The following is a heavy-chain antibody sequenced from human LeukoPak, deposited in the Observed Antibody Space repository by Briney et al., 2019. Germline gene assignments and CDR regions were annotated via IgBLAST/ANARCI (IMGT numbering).Heavy chain of an antibody. Sequence: SETLSLTCAVYGGSFSGYYWSWIRQPPGKGLEWIGEINHSGSTNYNPSLKSRVTISVDTSKNQFSLKLSSVTAADTAVYYCARPLGAKAGYCSGGSRGGRCWFDPWGQGTLVTVSS. CDR3: ARPLGAKAGYCSGGSRGGRCWFDP. V-gene: IGHV4-34*01. CDR2: INHSGST. D-gene: IGHD2-15*01. J-gene: IGHJ5*02. CDR1: GGSFSGYY.